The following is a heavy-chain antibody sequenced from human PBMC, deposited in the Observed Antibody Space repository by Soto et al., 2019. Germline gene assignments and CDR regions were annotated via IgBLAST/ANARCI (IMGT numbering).Heavy chain of an antibody. CDR3: ARMGDYYDNAGDAFDL. CDR2: IFANDEE. V-gene: IGHV2-26*01. Sequence: QVTLKESGPVLVKPTETLTLTCTVSGFSLSSARMGVSWIRQPPGKALEWLAHIFANDEESYNTSLRSRLTISRDTSKNQVVLTMTNMDPVDTATYYCARMGDYYDNAGDAFDLWGQGTRVTVSS. CDR1: GFSLSSARMG. D-gene: IGHD3-22*01. J-gene: IGHJ3*01.